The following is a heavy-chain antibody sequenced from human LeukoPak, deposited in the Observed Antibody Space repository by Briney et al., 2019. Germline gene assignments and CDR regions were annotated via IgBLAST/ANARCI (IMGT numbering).Heavy chain of an antibody. CDR1: GYTFTGYY. D-gene: IGHD3-22*01. J-gene: IGHJ4*02. CDR3: ARAYYYDSSGYYPGGDY. CDR2: INPSGGST. V-gene: IGHV1-46*01. Sequence: ASVKVSCKASGYTFTGYYMHWVRQAPGQGLEWMGIINPSGGSTSYAQKFQGRVTMTRDTSTSTVYMELSSLRSEDTAVYYCARAYYYDSSGYYPGGDYWGQGTLVTVSS.